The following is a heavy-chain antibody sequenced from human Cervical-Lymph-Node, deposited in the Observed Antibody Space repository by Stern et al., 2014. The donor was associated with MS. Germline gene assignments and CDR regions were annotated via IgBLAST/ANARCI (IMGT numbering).Heavy chain of an antibody. V-gene: IGHV4-61*02. CDR1: GGSISSGSYY. J-gene: IGHJ6*02. CDR3: ARAGVSYYYGMDV. Sequence: QLQLQESGPGLVKPSQTLSLTCTVSGGSISSGSYYWSWIRQPAGKGLEWIGRIYTSGSTNYNPSLKSRVTISVDTSKTQFSLKLSAVTAADTAVYYCARAGVSYYYGMDVWGQGTTVTVSS. CDR2: IYTSGST.